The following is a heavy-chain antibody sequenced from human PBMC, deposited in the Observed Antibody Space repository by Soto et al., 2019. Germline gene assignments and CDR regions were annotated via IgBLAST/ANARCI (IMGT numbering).Heavy chain of an antibody. D-gene: IGHD5-12*01. Sequence: WETLSLTCPVSGGSISSYYWSWIRQPPAKGLEWIGYIYYSGSSNCSPSLKSRVTISLATSKNQFSLTLRSVTAAATAVYYCPRRYSEAYWGAFDIWGQGKMVTVSS. J-gene: IGHJ3*02. CDR1: GGSISSYY. CDR2: IYYSGSS. CDR3: PRRYSEAYWGAFDI. V-gene: IGHV4-59*01.